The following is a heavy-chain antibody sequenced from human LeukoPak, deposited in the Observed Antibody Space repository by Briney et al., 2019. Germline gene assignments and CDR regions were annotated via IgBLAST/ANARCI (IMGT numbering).Heavy chain of an antibody. J-gene: IGHJ4*02. CDR1: GFTFSTYS. CDR2: ISSSSSYI. D-gene: IGHD4-23*01. Sequence: AGGSLRLSCAASGFTFSTYSMNWVRQAPGKGLEWVSSISSSSSYIYYADSVKGRFTISRDTAKSSLYLQMNSLRAEDTAVYYCARDFRGNSRGDLDYWGQGTLVTVSS. CDR3: ARDFRGNSRGDLDY. V-gene: IGHV3-21*01.